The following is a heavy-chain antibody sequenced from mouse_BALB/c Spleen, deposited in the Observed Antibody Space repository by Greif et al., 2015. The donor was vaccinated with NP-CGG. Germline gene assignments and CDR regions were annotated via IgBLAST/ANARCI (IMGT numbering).Heavy chain of an antibody. Sequence: EVQVVESGGGLVQPGGSRKLSCAASGFTFSSFGMHWVRQAPEKGLEWVAYISSGSSTIYYADTVKGRFTISRDNPKNTLFLQMTSLRSEDTAMYYCARSNRYDPYYFDYWGQGTTLTVSS. V-gene: IGHV5-17*02. J-gene: IGHJ2*01. D-gene: IGHD2-14*01. CDR3: ARSNRYDPYYFDY. CDR1: GFTFSSFG. CDR2: ISSGSSTI.